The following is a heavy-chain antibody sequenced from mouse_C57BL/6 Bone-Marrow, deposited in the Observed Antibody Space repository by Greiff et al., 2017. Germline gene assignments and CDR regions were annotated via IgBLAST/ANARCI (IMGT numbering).Heavy chain of an antibody. CDR1: GYTFTSYW. D-gene: IGHD2-2*01. Sequence: QVQLQQPGAELVMPGASVKLSCKASGYTFTSYWMHWVKQRPGQGLEWIGEIDPSDSYTNYNQKFKGKSTLTVDKSSSTAYMQLSSLTSENSAVYYCAREGIYYGYDWGQGTTLTVSS. J-gene: IGHJ2*01. V-gene: IGHV1-69*01. CDR3: AREGIYYGYD. CDR2: IDPSDSYT.